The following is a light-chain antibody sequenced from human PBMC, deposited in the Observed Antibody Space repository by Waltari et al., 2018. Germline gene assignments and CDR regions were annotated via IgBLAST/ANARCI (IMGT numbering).Light chain of an antibody. CDR1: RSISKY. V-gene: IGKV3-20*01. J-gene: IGKJ1*01. CDR3: QHYESLPVT. CDR2: HAS. Sequence: CRASRSISKYFAWYQQKPGQAPRRLIYHASSRATGIPDRFRGSGSGTDFSLTVSRLEPEDFAVYYCQHYESLPVTFGQGTKVEIK.